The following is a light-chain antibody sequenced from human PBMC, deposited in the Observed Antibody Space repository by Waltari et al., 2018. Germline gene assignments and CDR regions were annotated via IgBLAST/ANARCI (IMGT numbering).Light chain of an antibody. V-gene: IGLV3-21*02. J-gene: IGLJ2*01. CDR2: DDS. CDR1: NIGRKS. Sequence: SYVLTQPPSVSVAPGQTATITCAGNNIGRKSGHWYQQKPGQAPVLVVYDDSDRPSGIPERISGSNSGNTATLTISRVEAGDEADYYCHLWDSTSDHVIFGGGTKLNVL. CDR3: HLWDSTSDHVI.